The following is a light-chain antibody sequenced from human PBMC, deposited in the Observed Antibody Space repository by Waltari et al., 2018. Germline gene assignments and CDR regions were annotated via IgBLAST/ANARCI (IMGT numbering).Light chain of an antibody. CDR2: WAS. J-gene: IGKJ1*01. CDR1: QSVLYHSNDKNY. CDR3: QQYYRSRT. V-gene: IGKV4-1*01. Sequence: DIVMTQSPDSLAVSLGERATLNCKSSQSVLYHSNDKNYLAWYQQKPGKSPKLLISWASTRESGVPDRFSGSGSGTDFTLTISRLQAEDVAVYYCQQYYRSRTFGQGTKVEI.